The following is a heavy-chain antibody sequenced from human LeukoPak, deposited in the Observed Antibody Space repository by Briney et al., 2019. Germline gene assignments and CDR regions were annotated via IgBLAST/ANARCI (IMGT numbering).Heavy chain of an antibody. Sequence: SETLSLTCTVSGASFSNDYWSWVRQAPGKGLEWIGYIYHNGRTNYSPSLKSRLTMSIDTSQKKFSLKVISVTAADTAVYYCAGASEGIGYFDTWGRGSLVTVSS. CDR3: AGASEGIGYFDT. CDR1: GASFSNDY. D-gene: IGHD3-16*01. CDR2: IYHNGRT. V-gene: IGHV4-59*01. J-gene: IGHJ4*02.